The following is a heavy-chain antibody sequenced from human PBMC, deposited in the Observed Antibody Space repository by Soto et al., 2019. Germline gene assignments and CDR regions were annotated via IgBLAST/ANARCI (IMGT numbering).Heavy chain of an antibody. CDR2: ISAYNGDT. Sequence: QVQLLQSGAEVKKPGASVKVSCKASGYTFTNYGITWVRQAPGQGLEWMGWISAYNGDTHYTQRLQGRVTMTTDTAPSPAYMGVEGLGSDDTAVYYCARVGPLLGLLLHLKGRRGKGTTVTVSS. D-gene: IGHD2-15*01. CDR1: GYTFTNYG. J-gene: IGHJ6*01. CDR3: ARVGPLLGLLLHLKGR. V-gene: IGHV1-18*01.